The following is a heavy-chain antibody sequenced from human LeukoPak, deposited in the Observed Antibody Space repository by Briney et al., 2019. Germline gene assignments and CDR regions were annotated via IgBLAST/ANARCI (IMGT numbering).Heavy chain of an antibody. D-gene: IGHD3-10*01. CDR3: ARRVGRSSGSYPFDY. J-gene: IGHJ4*02. Sequence: SSETLSLTCTVSGGSSSSYYWSWIRQPPGKGLEWIGYIQYSGSTNYNPSLKSRVTISVDTSKNQFSLRLSAVTAADTAVYYCARRVGRSSGSYPFDYWGQGTLVTVSS. CDR1: GGSSSSYY. V-gene: IGHV4-59*08. CDR2: IQYSGST.